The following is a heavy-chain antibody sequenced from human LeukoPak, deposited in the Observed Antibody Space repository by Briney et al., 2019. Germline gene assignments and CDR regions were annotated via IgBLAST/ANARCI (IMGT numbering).Heavy chain of an antibody. CDR1: GFTFSSYS. CDR3: ARRSPSGSYSNAAY. D-gene: IGHD1-26*01. CDR2: ISSSSSTI. Sequence: GGSLRLSCAASGFTFSSYSMNWVRQAPGKGLEWVSYISSSSSTIYYADSVKGRFTISRDNAKNSLYLQMNSLRAEDTAVYYCARRSPSGSYSNAAYWGQGTLVTVSS. J-gene: IGHJ4*02. V-gene: IGHV3-48*01.